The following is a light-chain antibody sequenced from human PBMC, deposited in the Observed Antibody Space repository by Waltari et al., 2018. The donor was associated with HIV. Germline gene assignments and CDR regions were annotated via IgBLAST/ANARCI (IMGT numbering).Light chain of an antibody. CDR1: SSGVGSYNL. J-gene: IGLJ2*01. V-gene: IGLV2-23*01. Sequence: QSALTQPASVSGSPGQSITISCTGTSSGVGSYNLVSWYQQHPGKAPKLMIYEGSKRPSGVSNRFSGSKSGNTASLTISGLQAEDEADYYCCSYATSNTLIFGGGTKLTVL. CDR2: EGS. CDR3: CSYATSNTLI.